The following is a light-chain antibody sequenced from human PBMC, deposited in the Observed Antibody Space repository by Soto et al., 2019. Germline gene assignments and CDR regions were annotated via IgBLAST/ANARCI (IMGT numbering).Light chain of an antibody. Sequence: DIQITQSPSTLSASVGDRVTITCRASQSISSWLAWYQQKPGKDPKLLIYKASSLESGVPPRFSRSGSGTEFTLTISSLQPDDLATYYCEQYNSYPYTFGQGTKPEIK. CDR2: KAS. CDR3: EQYNSYPYT. V-gene: IGKV1-5*03. CDR1: QSISSW. J-gene: IGKJ2*01.